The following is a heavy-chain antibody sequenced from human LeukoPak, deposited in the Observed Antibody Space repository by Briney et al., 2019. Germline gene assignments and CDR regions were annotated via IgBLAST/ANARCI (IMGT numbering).Heavy chain of an antibody. J-gene: IGHJ4*02. CDR3: ARDDDFWSGYPDY. V-gene: IGHV1-2*02. Sequence: ASVKVSCKASGYTFTGYYMHWVRQAPGQGLEWMGWINPNSGGTNYAQRFQGRVTITRDTSISTAYMELSRLRSDDTAVYYCARDDDFWSGYPDYWGQGTLVTVSS. D-gene: IGHD3-3*01. CDR2: INPNSGGT. CDR1: GYTFTGYY.